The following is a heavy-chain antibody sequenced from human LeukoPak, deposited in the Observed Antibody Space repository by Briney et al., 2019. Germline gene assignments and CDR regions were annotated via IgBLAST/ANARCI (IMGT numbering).Heavy chain of an antibody. CDR3: VRLDKVVPVDGAFDI. Sequence: SETLSLTCTVPGGSITNENYYGGWIRQPPGRGLEWIASISYGGTTYYNPSLKSRVTLSVDTSKNHFSLKLNSVTAAHTAVYYCVRLDKVVPVDGAFDIWGRGSVVTVSS. D-gene: IGHD2-2*01. V-gene: IGHV4-39*02. J-gene: IGHJ3*02. CDR2: ISYGGTT. CDR1: GGSITNENYY.